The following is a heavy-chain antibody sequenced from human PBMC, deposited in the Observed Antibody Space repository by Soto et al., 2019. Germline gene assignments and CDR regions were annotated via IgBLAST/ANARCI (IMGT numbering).Heavy chain of an antibody. D-gene: IGHD3-10*01. CDR3: ARPLYGSGSYSDY. CDR1: GYSFATYW. V-gene: IGHV5-51*01. CDR2: IYPADSDT. Sequence: GESLKISCKGSGYSFATYWIAWVRQMPGKGLEWMGIIYPADSDTRYSPSFQGQVTISADKSISTAHLQWSSLKASDTAIYYCARPLYGSGSYSDYWGQGTLVTVSS. J-gene: IGHJ4*02.